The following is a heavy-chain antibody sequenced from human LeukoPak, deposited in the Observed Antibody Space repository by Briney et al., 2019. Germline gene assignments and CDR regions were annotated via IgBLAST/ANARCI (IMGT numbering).Heavy chain of an antibody. J-gene: IGHJ4*02. CDR3: AGHHPRNTVDF. D-gene: IGHD2-8*02. V-gene: IGHV4-59*08. CDR2: IYYSGST. CDR1: GGSISSFY. Sequence: PSETLSLTCTVSGGSISSFYWSWIRQPPGKGLEWIGYIYYSGSTNYNPSLKSRVTISLDTSKNQFSLKLSSVTAADTAVYYCAGHHPRNTVDFWGQGTLVTVSS.